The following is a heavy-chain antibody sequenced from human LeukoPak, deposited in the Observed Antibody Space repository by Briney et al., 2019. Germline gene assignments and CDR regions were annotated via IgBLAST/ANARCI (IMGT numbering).Heavy chain of an antibody. J-gene: IGHJ1*01. CDR3: ASCGDDCDPRETAWVDFLH. D-gene: IGHD2-21*02. CDR1: GLTVSRKF. V-gene: IGHV3-66*01. Sequence: HPGGSLRLSCVVSGLTVSRKFVNWVRQAPGKGLEWVSGIYDDGNTFYADSVKGRFSISRDTSRNTLSLQMSSLRAEDTAVYFCASCGDDCDPRETAWVDFLHWGQGTLVTVSS. CDR2: IYDDGNT.